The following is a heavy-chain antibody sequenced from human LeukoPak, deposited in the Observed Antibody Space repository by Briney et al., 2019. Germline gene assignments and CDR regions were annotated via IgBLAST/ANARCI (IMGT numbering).Heavy chain of an antibody. J-gene: IGHJ4*02. V-gene: IGHV1-69*04. CDR1: GATFSIYA. Sequence: ASVTLSCKASGATFSIYAISWDRQPPGQGLEWMGRIIPTLCFANYAEKFQCRVTITEDKSTSTAYMELSSVRAEDTDLYYCARESGYSYDLTDYWGQG. CDR3: ARESGYSYDLTDY. D-gene: IGHD5-18*01. CDR2: IIPTLCFA.